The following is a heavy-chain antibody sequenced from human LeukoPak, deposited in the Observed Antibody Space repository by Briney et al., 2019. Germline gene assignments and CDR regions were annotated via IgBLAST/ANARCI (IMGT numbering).Heavy chain of an antibody. CDR3: ARERATAGSFGFHYYYYYYMDV. CDR2: IKQDGSDK. D-gene: IGHD6-13*01. V-gene: IGHV3-7*03. Sequence: GSLGLSCAASGFTFSNYWMSWVRQSPGKGLEWVANIKQDGSDKYYLDSVKGRFTISRDNAKNSLYLQMNSLRAEDTALYYCARERATAGSFGFHYYYYYYMDVWGKGTTVTVSS. CDR1: GFTFSNYW. J-gene: IGHJ6*03.